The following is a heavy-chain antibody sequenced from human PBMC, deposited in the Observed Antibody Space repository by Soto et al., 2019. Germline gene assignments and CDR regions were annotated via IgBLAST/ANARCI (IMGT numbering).Heavy chain of an antibody. J-gene: IGHJ6*02. V-gene: IGHV1-69*06. CDR1: GGNFASYA. Sequence: SVNVSCKASGGNFASYAIFWVRQAPGQGLEWKGGIIPIFGTPTYAQKFQGRVTIKADKPTNTAYMEMNSLRFEDTAVYYCARSEGGYFYGMDVWGQGTTVTVSS. D-gene: IGHD3-9*01. CDR2: IIPIFGTP. CDR3: ARSEGGYFYGMDV.